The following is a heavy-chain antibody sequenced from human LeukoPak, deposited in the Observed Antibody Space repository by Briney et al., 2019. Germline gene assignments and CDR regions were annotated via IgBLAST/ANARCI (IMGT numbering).Heavy chain of an antibody. J-gene: IGHJ6*03. D-gene: IGHD3-9*01. V-gene: IGHV1-18*01. Sequence: ASVKVSCKASGYTFTSYGISWVRQAPGQGLEWMRWISAYNGNTNYAQKLQGRVTMTTGTSTSTAYMELRSLRSDDTAVYYCARDGLRYFDWLHDYYYYYMDVWGKRNTVTVSS. CDR2: ISAYNGNT. CDR1: GYTFTSYG. CDR3: ARDGLRYFDWLHDYYYYYMDV.